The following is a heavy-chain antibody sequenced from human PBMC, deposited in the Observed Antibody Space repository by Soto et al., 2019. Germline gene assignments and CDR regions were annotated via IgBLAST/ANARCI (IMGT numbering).Heavy chain of an antibody. D-gene: IGHD3-9*01. Sequence: GGALKNSFKGSWYNFYSYWIGWGRPIAGKSPEGVGIIYPGDSDTRYSPSFQGQVTISADKSISTAYLQWSSLKASDTAMYYCAREGYDILTGYYKTYYYYGMDVWGQGTTVTVSS. V-gene: IGHV5-51*01. CDR2: IYPGDSDT. J-gene: IGHJ6*02. CDR3: AREGYDILTGYYKTYYYYGMDV. CDR1: WYNFYSYW.